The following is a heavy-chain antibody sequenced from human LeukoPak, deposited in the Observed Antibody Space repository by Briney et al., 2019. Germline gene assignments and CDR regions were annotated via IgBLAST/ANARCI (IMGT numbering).Heavy chain of an antibody. J-gene: IGHJ6*04. CDR1: GYTFTSYG. CDR2: ISAYNGNT. Sequence: ASVKVSCKASGYTFTSYGISWGRQAPGQGLEWMGWISAYNGNTNYAQKLQGRVTMTTDTSTSTAYMELRSLRSDDTAVYYCARTPPPPYSGYDGFMDVWGKGTTVTVSS. CDR3: ARTPPPPYSGYDGFMDV. D-gene: IGHD5-12*01. V-gene: IGHV1-18*04.